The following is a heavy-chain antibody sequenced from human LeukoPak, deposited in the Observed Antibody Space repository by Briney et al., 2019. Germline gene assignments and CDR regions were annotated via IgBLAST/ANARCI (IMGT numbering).Heavy chain of an antibody. Sequence: GRSLRLSCAASGFTFSTYGMHWVRQAPGRGLEWVAIIWSDASEKYYGDSVKGRFTISRDNSNNTVSLQMNSLRAEDTAVYYCAKPTHFNWFDPWGQGTLVTVSS. D-gene: IGHD3-3*02. CDR3: AKPTHFNWFDP. CDR2: IWSDASEK. J-gene: IGHJ5*02. CDR1: GFTFSTYG. V-gene: IGHV3-33*03.